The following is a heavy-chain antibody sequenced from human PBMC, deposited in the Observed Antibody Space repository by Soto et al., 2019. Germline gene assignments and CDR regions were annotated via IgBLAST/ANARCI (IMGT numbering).Heavy chain of an antibody. D-gene: IGHD6-13*01. J-gene: IGHJ4*02. V-gene: IGHV1-24*01. CDR3: ARVLTAAAGIDY. CDR2: VDPEDGDT. CDR1: GYTLTELS. Sequence: ASVKVSCKVSGYTLTELSMHWVRQAPGKGLEWMGGVDPEDGDTLYAQKFQGRVTMTKNTSTSTAYMELSSLRSEDTAVYYCARVLTAAAGIDYWGQGTLVTVSS.